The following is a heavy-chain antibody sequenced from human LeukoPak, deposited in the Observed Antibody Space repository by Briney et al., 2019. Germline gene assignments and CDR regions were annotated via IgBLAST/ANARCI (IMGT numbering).Heavy chain of an antibody. Sequence: SVKVSCKASGGTFSSYAISWVRQAPGQGLEWMGGIIPIFGTANYAQKFQGRVTITADESTSTAYMELSSLRSEDTAVYYCARDISTPLRLGELSPLRYWGQGTLVTVSS. CDR3: ARDISTPLRLGELSPLRY. J-gene: IGHJ4*02. CDR2: IIPIFGTA. D-gene: IGHD3-16*02. V-gene: IGHV1-69*13. CDR1: GGTFSSYA.